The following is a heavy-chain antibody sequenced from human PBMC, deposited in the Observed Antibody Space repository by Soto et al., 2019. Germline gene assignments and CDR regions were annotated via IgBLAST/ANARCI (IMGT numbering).Heavy chain of an antibody. V-gene: IGHV1-18*01. CDR2: SSAYNGNT. D-gene: IGHD6-13*01. CDR1: GYTFTSYG. J-gene: IGHJ4*02. Sequence: QVQLVQSGAEVKKPGASVKVSCKASGYTFTSYGISWVRQAPGQVLEWMGWSSAYNGNTNYAQKLQGRVTMTTDTSTRTAYMELRSLGSDATAVYDCARNHRPRRVPGPRAGSEEYYFDYWGQGTLVSVSS. CDR3: ARNHRPRRVPGPRAGSEEYYFDY.